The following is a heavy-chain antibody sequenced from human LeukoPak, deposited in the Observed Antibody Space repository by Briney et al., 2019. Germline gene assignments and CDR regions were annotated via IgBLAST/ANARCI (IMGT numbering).Heavy chain of an antibody. V-gene: IGHV3-43*02. D-gene: IGHD5-12*01. CDR3: AKDREHTGYDS. Sequence: GSLRLSCAASGFTFDDYAMHWVRQAPGKGLEWVSFISGDGSSSYYAESVKGRFTISRDNSKNSLYLQMNSLRAEDTALYYCAKDREHTGYDSWGQGTVVTVSS. CDR2: ISGDGSSS. CDR1: GFTFDDYA. J-gene: IGHJ5*02.